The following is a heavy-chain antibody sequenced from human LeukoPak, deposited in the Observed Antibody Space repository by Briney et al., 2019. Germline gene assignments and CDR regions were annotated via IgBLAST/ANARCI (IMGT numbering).Heavy chain of an antibody. CDR3: ARDVYDSSGYYLHDAFDI. Sequence: SETLSLTCTVSGGSISSYYWSWIRQPPGKGLEWIGYIYCSGSTNYNPSLKSRVTISVDTSKNQFSLKLSSVTAADTAVYYCARDVYDSSGYYLHDAFDIWGQGTMVTVSS. CDR1: GGSISSYY. V-gene: IGHV4-59*01. J-gene: IGHJ3*02. CDR2: IYCSGST. D-gene: IGHD3-22*01.